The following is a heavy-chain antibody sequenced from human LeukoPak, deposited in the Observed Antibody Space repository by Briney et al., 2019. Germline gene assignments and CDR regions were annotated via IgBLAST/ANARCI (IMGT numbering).Heavy chain of an antibody. D-gene: IGHD5-12*01. J-gene: IGHJ4*02. CDR3: TSSGYVWDYFDY. CDR1: GFTFSGSA. CDR2: IRSKANTYAT. V-gene: IGHV3-73*01. Sequence: GGSLRLSCATSGFTFSGSAMHWVRQASGKGLEWVGRIRSKANTYATAYAASVKGRFTISRDDSKNTAYLQMNSLKTEDTAVYYCTSSGYVWDYFDYWGQGTLVTVSS.